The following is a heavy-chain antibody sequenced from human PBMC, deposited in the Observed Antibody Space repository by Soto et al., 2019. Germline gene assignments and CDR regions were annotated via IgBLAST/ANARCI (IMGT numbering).Heavy chain of an antibody. Sequence: EVQLLESGGVLVQPGGSLRLSCAASGFTFSSFALNWVRQAPGKGLEWGAIISGSDDSTFYADSVKGRFTISRDNSKNMLYLQINSMRAEETAVYYCAKTRGAMIYAISVYGMDVWGQGTKVTVSS. CDR3: AKTRGAMIYAISVYGMDV. J-gene: IGHJ6*02. D-gene: IGHD2-8*01. CDR1: GFTFSSFA. CDR2: ISGSDDST. V-gene: IGHV3-23*01.